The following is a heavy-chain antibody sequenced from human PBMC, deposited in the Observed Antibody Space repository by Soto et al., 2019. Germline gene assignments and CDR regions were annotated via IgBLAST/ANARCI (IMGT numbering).Heavy chain of an antibody. Sequence: EVQLVESGGGLVQPGGSLRLSFVASEFTFSYYWMHWVPQVPGKGLVWVSRIHSDGSSTTYADSVMGRFTISRDNAKNTLYLQMASLRAEDTAVYYCARGDVGAFDLWGQGTMVTVSS. CDR1: EFTFSYYW. V-gene: IGHV3-74*03. D-gene: IGHD1-26*01. CDR3: ARGDVGAFDL. J-gene: IGHJ3*01. CDR2: IHSDGSST.